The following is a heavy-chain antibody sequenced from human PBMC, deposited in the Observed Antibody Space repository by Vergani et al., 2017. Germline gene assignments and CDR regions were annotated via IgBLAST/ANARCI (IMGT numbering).Heavy chain of an antibody. Sequence: QVQLVQSGAEVGKPGASVKISCKASGYTFTAYYIHWVRQAPEQGLEWVGVISPDGFSTFYAQKFQGRVTITADESTSTAYMELSSLRSEDTAVYYCARDRGYSYGYYYYYYMDVWGKGTTVTVSS. D-gene: IGHD5-18*01. CDR3: ARDRGYSYGYYYYYYMDV. J-gene: IGHJ6*03. CDR2: ISPDGFST. CDR1: GYTFTAYY. V-gene: IGHV1-46*01.